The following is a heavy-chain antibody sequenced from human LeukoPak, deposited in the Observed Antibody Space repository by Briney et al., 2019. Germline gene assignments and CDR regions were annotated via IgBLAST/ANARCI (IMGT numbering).Heavy chain of an antibody. V-gene: IGHV3-7*01. J-gene: IGHJ3*02. CDR1: GFTFGDYA. CDR3: ARDRDI. Sequence: GGSLRLSCTASGFTFGDYAMTWVRQAPGKGLEWVANIKQDGSEKYYVDSVKGRFTISRDNAKNSLYLQMNSLRAEDTAVYYCARDRDIWGQGTMVTVSS. CDR2: IKQDGSEK.